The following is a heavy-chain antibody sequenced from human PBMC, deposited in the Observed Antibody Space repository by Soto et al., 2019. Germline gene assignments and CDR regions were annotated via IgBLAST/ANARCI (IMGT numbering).Heavy chain of an antibody. CDR1: GYTFTSYG. CDR2: ISAYNGNT. CDR3: ARGVYCSSTSCYAEDWFDP. J-gene: IGHJ5*02. Sequence: QVQLVQSGAEVKKPGASVKVSCKASGYTFTSYGISWVRQAPGQGLEWMGWISAYNGNTNYAQKLQGRVTMTTDTSTSTAYMELRSLRSGDTAVYYCARGVYCSSTSCYAEDWFDPWGQGTLVTVSS. V-gene: IGHV1-18*01. D-gene: IGHD2-2*01.